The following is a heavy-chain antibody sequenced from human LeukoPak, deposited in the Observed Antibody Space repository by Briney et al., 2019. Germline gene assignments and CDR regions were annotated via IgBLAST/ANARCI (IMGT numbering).Heavy chain of an antibody. D-gene: IGHD6-13*01. V-gene: IGHV4-59*01. Sequence: SETLSLTCTVSGGSISSYYWSWIRQPPGKGLEWIGYIYYSGSTNYNPSLKSRVTISVDTSKNQFSLKLSSVTAADTAVYYCARLGRSSSWYVGWFDPWGQGTLVTVSS. CDR2: IYYSGST. CDR1: GGSISSYY. J-gene: IGHJ5*02. CDR3: ARLGRSSSWYVGWFDP.